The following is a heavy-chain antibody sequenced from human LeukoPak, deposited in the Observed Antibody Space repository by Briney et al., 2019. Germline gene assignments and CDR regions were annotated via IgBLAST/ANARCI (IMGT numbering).Heavy chain of an antibody. D-gene: IGHD6-13*01. V-gene: IGHV1-46*01. CDR2: INPSGGST. CDR3: ARDLAAAGPIDY. CDR1: GYTFTSYA. J-gene: IGHJ4*02. Sequence: ASVRVSCKASGYTFTSYAFSWVRQAPGQGLEWMGIINPSGGSTSYAQKFQGRVTMTRDTSTSTVYMELSSLRSEDTAVYYCARDLAAAGPIDYWGQGTLVTVSS.